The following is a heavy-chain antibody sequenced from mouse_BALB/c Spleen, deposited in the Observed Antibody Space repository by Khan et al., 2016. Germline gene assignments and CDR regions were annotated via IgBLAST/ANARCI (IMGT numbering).Heavy chain of an antibody. Sequence: QIQLVQSGPELKKPGETVKISCKASGYTFTDYSMHWVKQAPGKGLKWMGWINTETGEPTYADDFKGRFAFSLETSASTAYLQLNNLKTEDTATYFCARPSSTMSRLAYWGQGALATVSA. CDR3: ARPSSTMSRLAY. D-gene: IGHD2-4*01. CDR2: INTETGEP. V-gene: IGHV9-2-1*01. CDR1: GYTFTDYS. J-gene: IGHJ3*01.